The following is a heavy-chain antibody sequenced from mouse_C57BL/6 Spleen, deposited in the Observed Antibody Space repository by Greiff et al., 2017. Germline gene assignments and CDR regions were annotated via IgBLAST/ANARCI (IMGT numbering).Heavy chain of an antibody. CDR2: IDPEDGET. D-gene: IGHD2-4*01. J-gene: IGHJ4*01. V-gene: IGHV14-2*01. Sequence: VQLQQSGAELVKPGASVKLSCTASGFNIKDYYMHWVKQRTEQGLEWIGRIDPEDGETKSAPKFQGKATITAATSSNPAYLQLSSLTSKDTACYYCAAFYYDNEGGKTIDYWGQGTSVTVSS. CDR1: GFNIKDYY. CDR3: AAFYYDNEGGKTIDY.